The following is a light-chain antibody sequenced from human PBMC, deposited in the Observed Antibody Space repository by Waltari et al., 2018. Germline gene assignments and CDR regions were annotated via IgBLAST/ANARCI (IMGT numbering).Light chain of an antibody. CDR3: SSYAGSNKLI. CDR2: EVD. J-gene: IGLJ2*01. Sequence: QSALTQPPSASGSPGQTVIISCTGPSSDIGAYKYVSWYQQIPGRAPALRIYEVDRRPPCVPDRFSGSKSGNTASLTVSGLQTEDEGDYYCSSYAGSNKLIFGGVTKLTVL. CDR1: SSDIGAYKY. V-gene: IGLV2-8*01.